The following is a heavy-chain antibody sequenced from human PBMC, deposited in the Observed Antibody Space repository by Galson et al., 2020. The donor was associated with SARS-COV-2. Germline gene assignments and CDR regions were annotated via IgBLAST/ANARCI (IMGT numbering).Heavy chain of an antibody. V-gene: IGHV4-61*01. CDR1: GGSVSSGSYY. Sequence: ASETLSLTCTVSGGSVSSGSYYWSWIRQPPGKGLEWIGYISYSGSTNYNPSLKSRVTISVDTSKNQFSLKLSSVTAADTAVYYCASYHTVTTYYYYYYGMDVWGQGTTVTVSS. CDR3: ASYHTVTTYYYYYYGMDV. D-gene: IGHD4-17*01. J-gene: IGHJ6*02. CDR2: ISYSGST.